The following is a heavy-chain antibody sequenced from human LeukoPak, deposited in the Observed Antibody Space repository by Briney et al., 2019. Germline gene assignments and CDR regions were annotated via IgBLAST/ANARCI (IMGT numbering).Heavy chain of an antibody. D-gene: IGHD6-6*01. J-gene: IGHJ6*03. CDR1: GYTFTSYT. CDR2: INAGNGNT. V-gene: IGHV1-3*03. CDR3: ARGKYSSSSDYYYYMDV. Sequence: ASVKVSCKASGYTFTSYTIHWVRQAPGQRLEWMGWINAGNGNTKYSQEFQDRVTITRDTSASTAYMELSSLRSEDMAVYYCARGKYSSSSDYYYYMDVWGKGTTVTVSS.